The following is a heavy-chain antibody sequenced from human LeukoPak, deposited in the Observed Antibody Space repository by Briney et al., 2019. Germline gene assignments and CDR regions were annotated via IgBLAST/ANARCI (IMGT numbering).Heavy chain of an antibody. V-gene: IGHV3-23*01. CDR2: ISGSGGST. CDR3: ARRYCTGTSCHAGGYFNY. D-gene: IGHD2-2*01. Sequence: PGGSLRLSCAVSGFTFSSYVMSWVRQAPGKGLEWVSAISGSGGSTYYADSVKGRFTISRDNSKNTLYLQMNSLRAEDTAVYYCARRYCTGTSCHAGGYFNYWGQGTLVTVSS. CDR1: GFTFSSYV. J-gene: IGHJ4*02.